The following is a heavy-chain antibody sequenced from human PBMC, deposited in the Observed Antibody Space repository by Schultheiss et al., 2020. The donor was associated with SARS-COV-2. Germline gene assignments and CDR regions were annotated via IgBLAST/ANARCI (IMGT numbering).Heavy chain of an antibody. CDR2: ISGSGGST. Sequence: GGSLRLSCAASGFTVSSNYMSWVRQAPGKGLEWVSAISGSGGSTYYADSVKGRFTISRDNSKNTLYLQMNSLRAEDTAVYYCAKDMGNSPVYYYYYMDVWGKGTTVTVSS. CDR1: GFTVSSNY. V-gene: IGHV3-23*01. D-gene: IGHD4-23*01. J-gene: IGHJ6*03. CDR3: AKDMGNSPVYYYYYMDV.